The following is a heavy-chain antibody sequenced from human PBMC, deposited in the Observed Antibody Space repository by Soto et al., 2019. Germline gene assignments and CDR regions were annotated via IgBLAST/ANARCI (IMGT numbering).Heavy chain of an antibody. V-gene: IGHV3-9*01. CDR2: ISWNSGSI. D-gene: IGHD6-13*01. CDR1: GFTFDDYA. Sequence: GGSLRLSCAASGFTFDDYAMHWVRQAPGKGLEWVSGISWNSGSIGYADSVKGRFTISRDNAKNSLYLQMNSLRAEDTALYYCAKGVRPGGQQLGLYYFDYWGQGTLVTVSS. CDR3: AKGVRPGGQQLGLYYFDY. J-gene: IGHJ4*02.